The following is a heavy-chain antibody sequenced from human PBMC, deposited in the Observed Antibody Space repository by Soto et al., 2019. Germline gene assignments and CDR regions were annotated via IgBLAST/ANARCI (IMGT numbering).Heavy chain of an antibody. CDR1: GGSVSSGSYY. Sequence: QVQLQESGPGLVKPSETLSLTCTVSGGSVSSGSYYWSWIRQPPGKGLEWIGYIYYSGSTNYNPSLKSRVTISVDTSKNQFSLKLSSVTAADTAVYYCARDGDYYGSGSSFDYWGQGTLLTVSS. V-gene: IGHV4-61*01. J-gene: IGHJ4*02. D-gene: IGHD3-10*01. CDR2: IYYSGST. CDR3: ARDGDYYGSGSSFDY.